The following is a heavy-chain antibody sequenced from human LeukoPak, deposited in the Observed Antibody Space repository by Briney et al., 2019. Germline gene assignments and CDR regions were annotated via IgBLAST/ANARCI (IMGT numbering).Heavy chain of an antibody. CDR2: VHATGTT. Sequence: SDTLSLTCSVSGASISLYYWSWVRQSAGKQPEWIGRVHATGTTNYNPSLRSRVSLSVDTFKKQFSLKLNSVTAADTAVYYCARVLGSSGYAGDWRFDLWGRGTLVTVSS. CDR3: ARVLGSSGYAGDWRFDL. D-gene: IGHD3-22*01. CDR1: GASISLYY. V-gene: IGHV4-4*07. J-gene: IGHJ2*01.